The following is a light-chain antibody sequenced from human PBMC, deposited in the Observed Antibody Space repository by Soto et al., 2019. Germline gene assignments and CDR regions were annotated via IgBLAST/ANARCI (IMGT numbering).Light chain of an antibody. CDR1: QSVLSSSNNKNY. V-gene: IGKV4-1*01. Sequence: DIVMTQSPDSLAVSLGERATINCKSSQSVLSSSNNKNYLAWYQQKPGQPPKLLLYWASIRESGVPDRFSGSGSGTDFTLTISSLQAEDVAVYYCQQYYTTLWTFGQGTKVDIK. CDR3: QQYYTTLWT. CDR2: WAS. J-gene: IGKJ1*01.